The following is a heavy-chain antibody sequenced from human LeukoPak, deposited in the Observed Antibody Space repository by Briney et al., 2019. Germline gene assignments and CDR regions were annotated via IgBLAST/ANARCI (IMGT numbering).Heavy chain of an antibody. V-gene: IGHV1-18*01. J-gene: IGHJ6*03. D-gene: IGHD3-22*01. Sequence: GASVKVSCKASGYTFTSYDISWVRQAPGQGLEWMGWISAYNGNTNYAQKLQGRVTMTTDTSTSTAYMALRSLRSDDTAVYYCARGGSEWLLPLNYYYYYIDVWGKGTTVTVSS. CDR2: ISAYNGNT. CDR1: GYTFTSYD. CDR3: ARGGSEWLLPLNYYYYYIDV.